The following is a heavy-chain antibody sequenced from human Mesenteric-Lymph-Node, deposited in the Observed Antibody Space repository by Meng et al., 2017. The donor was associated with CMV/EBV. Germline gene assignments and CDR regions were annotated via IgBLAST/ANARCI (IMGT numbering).Heavy chain of an antibody. D-gene: IGHD5-12*01. CDR2: IIPIFGVT. Sequence: SVKVSCKASGGTFSSYAISWVRQAPGQGLEWMGGIIPIFGVTNGEQQFQGRVWITTDESTSTAYMELRSLRSEDTAVYYCARGGFDRWRGNYNGMDVWGQGTTVTVSS. V-gene: IGHV1-69*05. J-gene: IGHJ6*02. CDR3: ARGGFDRWRGNYNGMDV. CDR1: GGTFSSYA.